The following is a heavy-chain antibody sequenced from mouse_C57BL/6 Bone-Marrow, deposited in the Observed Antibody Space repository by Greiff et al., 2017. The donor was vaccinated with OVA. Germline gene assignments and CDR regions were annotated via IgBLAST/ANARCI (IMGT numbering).Heavy chain of an antibody. Sequence: EVKVVESGEGLVKPGGSLKLSCAASGFTFSSYAMSWVRQTPEKRLEWVAYISSGGDYIYYADTVKGRFTISRDNARNTLYLQMSSLKSEDTAMYYCTRDRTAQATGAMDYWGQGTSVTVSS. CDR2: ISSGGDYI. CDR1: GFTFSSYA. D-gene: IGHD3-2*02. J-gene: IGHJ4*01. CDR3: TRDRTAQATGAMDY. V-gene: IGHV5-9-1*02.